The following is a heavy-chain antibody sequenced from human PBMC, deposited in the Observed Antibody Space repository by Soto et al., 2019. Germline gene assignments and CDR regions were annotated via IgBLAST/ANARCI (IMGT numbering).Heavy chain of an antibody. D-gene: IGHD2-15*01. V-gene: IGHV1-69*02. CDR2: IIPILGIA. CDR1: GGTFSSYT. CDR3: ARVYCSGGSCHPTQYYFDY. J-gene: IGHJ4*02. Sequence: VKVSCKASGGTFSSYTISWVRQAPGQGLEWMGRIIPILGIANYAQKFQGRVTITADKSTSTAYMELSSLRSEDTAVYYCARVYCSGGSCHPTQYYFDYWGQGTLVTVSS.